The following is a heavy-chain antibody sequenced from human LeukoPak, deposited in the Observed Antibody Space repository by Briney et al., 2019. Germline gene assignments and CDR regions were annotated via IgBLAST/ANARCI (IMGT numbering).Heavy chain of an antibody. D-gene: IGHD2-21*02. CDR1: EFTFSTYW. CDR3: AREDCDVGAVCSSLLDH. J-gene: IGHJ4*02. V-gene: IGHV3-7*03. CDR2: IKGDGSEK. Sequence: GGSLRLSCAASEFTFSTYWMAWVRQAPGKGLEWVANIKGDGSEKRYVGSVKGRFTISRDNAKNSLYLQMNSLRADDTAVYYCAREDCDVGAVCSSLLDHWGRGTLVTVSS.